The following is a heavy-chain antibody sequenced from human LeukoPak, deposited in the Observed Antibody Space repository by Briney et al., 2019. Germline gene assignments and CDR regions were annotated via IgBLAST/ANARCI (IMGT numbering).Heavy chain of an antibody. CDR1: GYTFTSYG. Sequence: ASVKVSCKASGYTFTSYGISWVRQAPGQGLEWMGWISAYNGNTNYAQKLRGRVTMTTDTSTSTAYMELRSLRSDDTAVYYCARDEHYDSSGYSDAFDIWGQGTMVTVSS. J-gene: IGHJ3*02. V-gene: IGHV1-18*01. CDR3: ARDEHYDSSGYSDAFDI. D-gene: IGHD3-22*01. CDR2: ISAYNGNT.